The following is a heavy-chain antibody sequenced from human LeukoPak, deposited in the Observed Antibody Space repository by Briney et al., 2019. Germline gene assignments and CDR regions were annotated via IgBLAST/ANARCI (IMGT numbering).Heavy chain of an antibody. J-gene: IGHJ6*02. D-gene: IGHD2-21*02. V-gene: IGHV4-31*03. CDR2: XXXSGST. Sequence: TXXLTCTVSGGSISSGGYYWSWIRQHPGKGLEXXXYXXXSGSTYYNPSLKSRVTISVDTSKNQFSLKLSSVTAADTAVYYCARAYCGGDCYIHYYYGMDVWGQGTTVTVSS. CDR1: GGSISSGGYY. CDR3: ARAYCGGDCYIHYYYGMDV.